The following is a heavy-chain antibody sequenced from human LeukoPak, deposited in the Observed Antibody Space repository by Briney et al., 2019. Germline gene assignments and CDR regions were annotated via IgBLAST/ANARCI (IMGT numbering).Heavy chain of an antibody. CDR1: GYTFTSYG. D-gene: IGHD2-15*01. J-gene: IGHJ6*02. V-gene: IGHV1-18*01. CDR3: ARDPPRIVVVVAATNYYGMDV. Sequence: ASVKVSCKASGYTFTSYGISWVRQAPGQGFEWMGWISAYNGNTNYAQKLQGRVTMTTDTSTSTVFMELRSLRSDDTAVYYCARDPPRIVVVVAATNYYGMDVWGQGTTVTVSS. CDR2: ISAYNGNT.